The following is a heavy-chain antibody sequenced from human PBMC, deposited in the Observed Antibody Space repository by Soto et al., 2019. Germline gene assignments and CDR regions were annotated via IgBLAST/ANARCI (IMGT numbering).Heavy chain of an antibody. CDR1: GFSFSSYA. V-gene: IGHV3-23*01. J-gene: IGHJ4*01. CDR3: AKEIGSSSYRFDY. D-gene: IGHD6-13*01. Sequence: GGSLILSCASSGFSFSSYAMSWVRQAPGKGLEWVSVISGSGGATYYADSVKGRFTISRDNSKNTLFLQMNSLRAEDSAEYYRAKEIGSSSYRFDYWGHGTLVTVSS. CDR2: ISGSGGAT.